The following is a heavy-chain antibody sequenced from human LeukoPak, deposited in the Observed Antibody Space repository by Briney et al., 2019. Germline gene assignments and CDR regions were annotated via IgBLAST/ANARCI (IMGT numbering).Heavy chain of an antibody. Sequence: SETLSLTCTVYGGSFSGYYWSWIRQPPGQGLEWVGEINHSGSTNYNPSLKSRVTISVDTSKNQFSLKLSSVTAADTAVYYCARGLYDYVWGSYRLNWFDPWGQGTLVTVSS. D-gene: IGHD3-16*02. J-gene: IGHJ5*02. CDR1: GGSFSGYY. CDR2: INHSGST. V-gene: IGHV4-34*01. CDR3: ARGLYDYVWGSYRLNWFDP.